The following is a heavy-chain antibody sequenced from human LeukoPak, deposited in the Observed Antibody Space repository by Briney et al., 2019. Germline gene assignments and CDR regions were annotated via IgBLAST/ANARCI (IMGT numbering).Heavy chain of an antibody. V-gene: IGHV3-23*01. CDR3: AKDPRVGSRVATPCH. J-gene: IGHJ4*02. CDR1: GFPFSSYA. D-gene: IGHD5-24*01. CDR2: ISGSGGST. Sequence: GGSLRLSCAASGFPFSSYAMSWVRQAPGKGLEWVSAISGSGGSTYYPDSVKGRFTISRDNSKSTLFLQTNSLRAEDTAVYYCAKDPRVGSRVATPCHWGQGTLVTVSS.